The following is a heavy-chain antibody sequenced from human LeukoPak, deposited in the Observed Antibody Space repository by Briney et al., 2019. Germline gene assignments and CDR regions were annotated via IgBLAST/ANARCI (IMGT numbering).Heavy chain of an antibody. J-gene: IGHJ4*02. V-gene: IGHV4-59*01. Sequence: PSETLSLTCTVSGGFLSSYYWSWIRQPPGKGLEWIGYIYHSGSTNYNPSLKSRVTISVDTSRNQFSLKLRFVTAADTAIYYCATGSWYPDYWGQGTLVTVSS. CDR1: GGFLSSYY. CDR2: IYHSGST. CDR3: ATGSWYPDY. D-gene: IGHD6-13*01.